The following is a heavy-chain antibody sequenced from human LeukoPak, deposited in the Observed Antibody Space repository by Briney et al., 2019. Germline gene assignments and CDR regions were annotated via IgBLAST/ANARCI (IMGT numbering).Heavy chain of an antibody. CDR2: IIPIFGTA. CDR3: ARSITIFGVVNYAFDI. D-gene: IGHD3-3*01. J-gene: IGHJ3*02. V-gene: IGHV1-69*13. CDR1: GGTSSSYA. Sequence: SVKVSCKASGGTSSSYAISWVRQAPGQGLEWMGGIIPIFGTANYAQKFQGRVTITADESTSTAYMELSSLRSEDTAVYYCARSITIFGVVNYAFDIWGQGTMVTVSS.